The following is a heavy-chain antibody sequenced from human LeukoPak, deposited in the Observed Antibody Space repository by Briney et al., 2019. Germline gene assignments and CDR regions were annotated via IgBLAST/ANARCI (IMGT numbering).Heavy chain of an antibody. J-gene: IGHJ6*02. CDR1: GGTFSSYA. D-gene: IGHD3-9*01. CDR2: IIPSFGTA. V-gene: IGHV1-69*13. Sequence: WASVKVSCKASGGTFSSYAISWVRQAPGQGLEWMGGIIPSFGTANYAQKFQGRVTITADESTSTAYMELSSLRSEDTAVYYCARLNYDILTGYLYYYYGMDVWGQGTTVTVSS. CDR3: ARLNYDILTGYLYYYYGMDV.